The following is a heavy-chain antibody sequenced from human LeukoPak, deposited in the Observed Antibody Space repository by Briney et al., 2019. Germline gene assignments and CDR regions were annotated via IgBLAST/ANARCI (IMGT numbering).Heavy chain of an antibody. CDR1: GGSISSSSYY. CDR3: AREGYYDSGDYYYMDV. V-gene: IGHV4-39*06. D-gene: IGHD3-10*01. CDR2: IYTSGST. J-gene: IGHJ6*03. Sequence: PSETLSLTCTVSGGSISSSSYYWGWIRQPPGKGLEWIGRIYTSGSTNYNPSLKSRVTMSVDTSKNQFPLKLSSVTAADTAVYYCAREGYYDSGDYYYMDVWGKGTTVTVSS.